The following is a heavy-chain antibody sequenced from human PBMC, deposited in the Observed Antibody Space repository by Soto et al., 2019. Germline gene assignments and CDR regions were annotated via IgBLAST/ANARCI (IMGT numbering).Heavy chain of an antibody. D-gene: IGHD3-10*01. V-gene: IGHV4-31*02. Sequence: SETLSLTCSVSDDSITGGGYYWSWIRQHPAKGLEWTGSIYYRGSTYYNPSLRSRGTISLDPSQARLSLRLTSLTAADTATYYCARGGSGTYHVWGLGTLVTVSS. CDR3: ARGGSGTYHV. CDR1: DDSITGGGYY. J-gene: IGHJ4*02. CDR2: IYYRGST.